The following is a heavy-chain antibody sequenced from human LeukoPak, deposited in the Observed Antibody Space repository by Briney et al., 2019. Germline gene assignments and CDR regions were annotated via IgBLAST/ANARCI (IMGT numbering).Heavy chain of an antibody. D-gene: IGHD1-26*01. V-gene: IGHV3-30*18. J-gene: IGHJ6*02. Sequence: PGGSLRLSCAASGFTFSSYGMHWVRQAPGKGLEWVAVISHDGNNKYYADSVKGRFTISRDNSKNTLYLQVNSLRAEDTAVYYCAKEEDPVGRDGMDVWGQGTTVTVSS. CDR2: ISHDGNNK. CDR3: AKEEDPVGRDGMDV. CDR1: GFTFSSYG.